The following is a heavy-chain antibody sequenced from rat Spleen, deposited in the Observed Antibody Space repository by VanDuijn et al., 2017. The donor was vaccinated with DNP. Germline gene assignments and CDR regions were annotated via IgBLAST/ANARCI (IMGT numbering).Heavy chain of an antibody. CDR2: LSYDGGST. J-gene: IGHJ1*01. V-gene: IGHV5-20*01. Sequence: EVQLVESGGGLVQPGRSLKLSCAASGFTFSDYYMAWVLQAPTTGLEWVASLSYDGGSTYYRDSVKGRFTISRDNAKSTLYLQMNSLRSEDTATYYCARGSGTYYWYFDFWGPGTMVTVSS. CDR3: ARGSGTYYWYFDF. CDR1: GFTFSDYY. D-gene: IGHD4-4*01.